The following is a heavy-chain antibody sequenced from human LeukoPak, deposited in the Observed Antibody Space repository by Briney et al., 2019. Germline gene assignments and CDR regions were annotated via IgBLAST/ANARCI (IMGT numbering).Heavy chain of an antibody. CDR3: ARETQWLGYYFDY. D-gene: IGHD6-19*01. Sequence: SETLSLTCAVYGGSFSGYYWSWIRQPPGKGLEWIGEINHSGSTNYNPSLKSRVTISVDTSKNQFSLKMSSVTAADTAVYYCARETQWLGYYFDYWGQGTLVTVSS. J-gene: IGHJ4*02. V-gene: IGHV4-34*01. CDR2: INHSGST. CDR1: GGSFSGYY.